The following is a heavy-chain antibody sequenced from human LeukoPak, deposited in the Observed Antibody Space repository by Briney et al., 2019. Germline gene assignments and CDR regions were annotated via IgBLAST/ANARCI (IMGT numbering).Heavy chain of an antibody. V-gene: IGHV3-53*01. J-gene: IGHJ3*02. CDR3: AREGGDILTGSGAFDI. CDR1: GFTFSNAW. Sequence: GGSLRLSCAASGFTFSNAWMSWVRQAPGKGLEWVSVIYSGGSTYYADSVKGRFTISRDNSKNTLYLQMNSLRAEDTAVYYCAREGGDILTGSGAFDIWGQGTMVTVSS. CDR2: IYSGGST. D-gene: IGHD3-9*01.